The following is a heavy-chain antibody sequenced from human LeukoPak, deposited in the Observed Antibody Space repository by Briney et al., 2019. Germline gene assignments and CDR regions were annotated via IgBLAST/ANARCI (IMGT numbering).Heavy chain of an antibody. CDR2: ISDSGNT. CDR3: ARDGSSSWYKEGIDY. CDR1: GFTLSSYA. D-gene: IGHD6-13*01. J-gene: IGHJ4*02. Sequence: GGSLRLSCAASGFTLSSYAMSWVRQAPGKGLEWVSAISDSGNTYHADSVKGRFTISRDSSKNTLFLQMNRLRPEDTALYYCARDGSSSWYKEGIDYWGQGTLVTVSS. V-gene: IGHV3-23*01.